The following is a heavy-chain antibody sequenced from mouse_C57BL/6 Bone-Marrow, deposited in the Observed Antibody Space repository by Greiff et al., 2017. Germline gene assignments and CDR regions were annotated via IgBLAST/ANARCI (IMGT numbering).Heavy chain of an antibody. Sequence: EVQLVESGGGLVKPGGSLKLSCAASGFTFSSYAMSWVCQTPEKRLEWVATISDGGSYTYYPDNVKGRFTISRDNAKNNLYLQMSHLKSEDTAMYYCARGIYSGAMDYWGQGTSVTVSS. V-gene: IGHV5-4*01. CDR1: GFTFSSYA. CDR2: ISDGGSYT. CDR3: ARGIYSGAMDY. J-gene: IGHJ4*01. D-gene: IGHD2-1*01.